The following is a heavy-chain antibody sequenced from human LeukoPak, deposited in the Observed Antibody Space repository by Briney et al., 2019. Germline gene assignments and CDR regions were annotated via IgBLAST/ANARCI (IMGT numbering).Heavy chain of an antibody. V-gene: IGHV3-48*03. CDR2: ISSSGDTI. CDR3: ARKIPGTTYFDC. D-gene: IGHD1-7*01. CDR1: GFTFSSCE. J-gene: IGHJ4*02. Sequence: PGGSLRLSCAASGFTFSSCEGNWVRQAPGKGLEWVSYISSSGDTIYYADSVRGRFTISRDNAKNSLYLQMNSLRAEDTAVYYCARKIPGTTYFDCWGQGTLVTVSS.